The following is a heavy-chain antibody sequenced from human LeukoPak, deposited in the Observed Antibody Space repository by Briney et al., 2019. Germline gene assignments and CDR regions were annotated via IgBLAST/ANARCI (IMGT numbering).Heavy chain of an antibody. D-gene: IGHD3-3*01. CDR1: GFTFSDYY. J-gene: IGHJ6*02. CDR3: ARYYGFWSGYLLYYYYGMDV. V-gene: IGHV3-11*01. CDR2: ISSSGSTI. Sequence: GGSLRLSCAASGFTFSDYYMSWIRQAPGKGLEWVSYISSSGSTIYYADSVKGRFTISRDNAKNSLYLQMNSLRAEDTAVYYCARYYGFWSGYLLYYYYGMDVWGQGTTVTVSS.